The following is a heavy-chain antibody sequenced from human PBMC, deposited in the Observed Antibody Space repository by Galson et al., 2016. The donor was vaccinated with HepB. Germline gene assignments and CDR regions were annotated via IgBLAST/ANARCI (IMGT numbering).Heavy chain of an antibody. CDR3: TRGAFGGYSFDY. CDR2: IYYPGST. D-gene: IGHD5-18*01. V-gene: IGHV4-39*07. Sequence: SETLSLTCTVSGGSIRSTTYYWGWIRQPPGKGLEWIGSIYYPGSTFYNPSLRSRLTLSVDTSKNQFSLKLSSVTAADTAVYYCTRGAFGGYSFDYWGQGTLVTVSS. CDR1: GGSIRSTTYY. J-gene: IGHJ4*02.